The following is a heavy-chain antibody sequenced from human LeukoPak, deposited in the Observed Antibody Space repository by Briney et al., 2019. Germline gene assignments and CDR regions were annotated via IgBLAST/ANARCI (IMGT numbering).Heavy chain of an antibody. CDR3: ARAGEVAALDY. CDR1: GFTFSSYA. J-gene: IGHJ4*02. CDR2: ISYDGSNK. D-gene: IGHD6-19*01. Sequence: GRSLRLSCAASGFTFSSYAMHWVRQAPGKGLEWVAVISYDGSNKYYADSVKGRFTISRDNSKNTLYLQMNSLRAEDTAVYYCARAGEVAALDYWGQGTLVTVSS. V-gene: IGHV3-30-3*01.